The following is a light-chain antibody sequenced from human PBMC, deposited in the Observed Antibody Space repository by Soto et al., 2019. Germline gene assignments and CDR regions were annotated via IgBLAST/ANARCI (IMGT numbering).Light chain of an antibody. Sequence: QSALTQPASVSGSPGQSITISCTGTSSDVGSYNLVSWYQQYPGKAPKLMIYEVSYRPSGVSNRVSGSKSGNTASLTISGLQAEDEADYYCSSFTTSSTRVFGTGTKVTVL. CDR2: EVS. J-gene: IGLJ1*01. V-gene: IGLV2-14*02. CDR1: SSDVGSYNL. CDR3: SSFTTSSTRV.